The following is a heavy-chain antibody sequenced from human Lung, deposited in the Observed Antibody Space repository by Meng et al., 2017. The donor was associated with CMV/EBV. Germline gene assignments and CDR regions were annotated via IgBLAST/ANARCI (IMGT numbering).Heavy chain of an antibody. CDR1: GYKFTDYG. J-gene: IGHJ6*02. Sequence: ASVKVSXKASGYKFTDYGITWVRQAPGQGLEWMGWIYTYNGNTNFAQNVQGRGSMTRDMSTSTAYMELRSLRSDDTAVYYCARSKIAARSHYYYGMDVWGQGTTVTVSS. CDR3: ARSKIAARSHYYYGMDV. D-gene: IGHD6-6*01. V-gene: IGHV1-18*01. CDR2: IYTYNGNT.